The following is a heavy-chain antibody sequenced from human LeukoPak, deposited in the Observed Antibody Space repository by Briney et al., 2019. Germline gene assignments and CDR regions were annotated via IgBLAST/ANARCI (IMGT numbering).Heavy chain of an antibody. CDR1: GFTFSSYE. Sequence: GGSLRLSCAASGFTFSSYEMNWVRQAPGKGLEWVSYISSSGSTIYYADSVKGRFTISRDNAKNSLYLQMNSLRAEDTAVYYCARGVYDSSGYYQYWGQGTLVTVSS. CDR3: ARGVYDSSGYYQY. J-gene: IGHJ4*02. V-gene: IGHV3-48*03. CDR2: ISSSGSTI. D-gene: IGHD3-22*01.